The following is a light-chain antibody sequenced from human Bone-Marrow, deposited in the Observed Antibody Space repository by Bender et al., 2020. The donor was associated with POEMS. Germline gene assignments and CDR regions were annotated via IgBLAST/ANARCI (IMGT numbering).Light chain of an antibody. CDR2: GTT. Sequence: QSVLTQPPSVSGAPGQRVTISCTGTSSNIGAGSYVHWYQQLRGTAPKSLIYGTTNRPSGVPYRFSGSKSVTSASLVITGLQAEDEADYYCQSSDRLSGDIIFGGGTKLTVL. CDR3: QSSDRLSGDII. CDR1: SSNIGAGSY. J-gene: IGLJ2*01. V-gene: IGLV1-40*01.